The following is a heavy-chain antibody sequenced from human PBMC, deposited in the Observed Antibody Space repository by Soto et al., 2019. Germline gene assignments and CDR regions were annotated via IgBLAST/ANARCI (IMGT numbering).Heavy chain of an antibody. CDR1: GFSISDYG. V-gene: IGHV3-30*18. D-gene: IGHD1-26*01. J-gene: IGHJ6*02. CDR2: FSYDGSNT. Sequence: QVQLVESGGGVVQPGWSLRLSCAASGFSISDYGMEWVRQAPGKGLEWVALFSYDGSNTYYADSVKGRFTISRDNSKDTLFLQMTGLRREDTAVYYCAKGAGDRLSLGMDVWGQGTTVTVSS. CDR3: AKGAGDRLSLGMDV.